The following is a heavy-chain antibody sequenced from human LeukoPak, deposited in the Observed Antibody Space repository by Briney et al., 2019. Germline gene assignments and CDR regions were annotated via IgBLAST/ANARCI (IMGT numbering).Heavy chain of an antibody. J-gene: IGHJ3*02. Sequence: SETLSLTCTVSGGSISSSSYYWGWIRLPPGKGLEWIGNIYYTGSTYYNPSLKSRVTISVDTSKNQFSLKLSSVTATDTAVYYCARYRYGSSGYPHSLGRAFDIWGQGTMVTVSS. V-gene: IGHV4-39*01. CDR3: ARYRYGSSGYPHSLGRAFDI. CDR2: IYYTGST. CDR1: GGSISSSSYY. D-gene: IGHD3-22*01.